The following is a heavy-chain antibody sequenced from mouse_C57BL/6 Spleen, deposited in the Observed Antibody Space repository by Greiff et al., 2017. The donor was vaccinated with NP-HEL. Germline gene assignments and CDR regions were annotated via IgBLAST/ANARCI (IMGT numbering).Heavy chain of an antibody. CDR2: ISDGGSYT. CDR3: ARDYYGSSYGYLDY. V-gene: IGHV5-4*01. D-gene: IGHD1-1*01. CDR1: GFTFSSYA. Sequence: EVKLVESGGGLVKPGGSLKLSCAASGFTFSSYAMSWVRQTPEKRLEWVATISDGGSYTYYPDNVKGRFTISRDNAKNNLYLQMSHLKSEDTAMXYGARDYYGSSYGYLDYWGKGATLTVSS. J-gene: IGHJ2*01.